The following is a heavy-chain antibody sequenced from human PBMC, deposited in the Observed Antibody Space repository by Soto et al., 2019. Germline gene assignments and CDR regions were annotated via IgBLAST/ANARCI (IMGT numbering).Heavy chain of an antibody. CDR2: VWYDGSNK. V-gene: IGHV3-33*03. CDR1: GFIFRSYG. CDR3: ARVGYCTSTSSNCPFES. Sequence: QELLVESGGGVVQPGTSLRLSCETSGFIFRSYGMHWVLQAPGKGLEWVAVVWYDGSNKEYGESVKGRFTISRDNSKNTLYLQMNNLRADDTAVYYCARVGYCTSTSSNCPFESWGQGTLVTVSS. J-gene: IGHJ4*02. D-gene: IGHD2-2*01.